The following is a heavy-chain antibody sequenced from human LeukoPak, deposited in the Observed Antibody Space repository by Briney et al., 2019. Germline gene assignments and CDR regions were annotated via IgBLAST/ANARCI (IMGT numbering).Heavy chain of an antibody. Sequence: PGGSLRLSCAASGFTFSSYWMRWVRQAPGKGLEWVSTISGSGGSTYYADSVKGRFTISRDNSKDTLYLQMNSLRAEDTAVYYCAKGMGVGASFPFDYWGQGTLVTVSS. V-gene: IGHV3-23*01. CDR2: ISGSGGST. D-gene: IGHD1-26*01. CDR1: GFTFSSYW. J-gene: IGHJ4*02. CDR3: AKGMGVGASFPFDY.